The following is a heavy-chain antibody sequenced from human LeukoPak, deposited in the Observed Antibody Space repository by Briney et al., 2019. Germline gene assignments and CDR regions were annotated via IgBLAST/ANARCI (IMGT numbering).Heavy chain of an antibody. Sequence: GGSLRLSCAASGFTFSDYSMYWVRQAPGKGLEWVSFISGSSSTIYYADSVKGRFTISRDNAQNSVYLQMNSLRAEDTAVYYCARETRRGTNFDYWGQGTQVTVSS. CDR2: ISGSSSTI. CDR1: GFTFSDYS. CDR3: ARETRRGTNFDY. V-gene: IGHV3-48*01. J-gene: IGHJ4*02.